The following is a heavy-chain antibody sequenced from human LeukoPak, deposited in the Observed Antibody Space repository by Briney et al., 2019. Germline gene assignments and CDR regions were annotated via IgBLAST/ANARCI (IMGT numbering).Heavy chain of an antibody. CDR3: AREKYDGKSWDS. V-gene: IGHV1-2*06. CDR1: GYAFTGYY. Sequence: ASVKVSCKASGYAFTGYYIHWVRQAPGQGLEWMGRINPNSGGTNYALNFQGRVTMTRDTSISTAYMELTRLRSDDTAVYYCAREKYDGKSWDSWGQGTLVTVSS. D-gene: IGHD4-23*01. CDR2: INPNSGGT. J-gene: IGHJ4*02.